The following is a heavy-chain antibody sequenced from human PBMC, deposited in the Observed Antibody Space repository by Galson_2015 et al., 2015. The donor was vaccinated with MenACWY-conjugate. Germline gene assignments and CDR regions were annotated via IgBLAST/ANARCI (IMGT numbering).Heavy chain of an antibody. Sequence: SLRLSCAASGFTFSSYWIHWVRHAPGKGLVWVSLINSDGSRTSYADSVKGRFTISRDNAKNTLYLQMNSLRAEDTAVYYWAVYCSSTRCYWASGGYWGQGTLVTVSS. V-gene: IGHV3-74*01. CDR1: GFTFSSYW. D-gene: IGHD2-2*01. CDR2: INSDGSRT. J-gene: IGHJ4*02. CDR3: AVYCSSTRCYWASGGY.